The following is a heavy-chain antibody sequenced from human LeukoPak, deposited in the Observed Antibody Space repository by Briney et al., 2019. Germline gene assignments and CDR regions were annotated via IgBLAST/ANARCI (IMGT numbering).Heavy chain of an antibody. Sequence: ASVKVSCKASGYTFTSYGISWVRQAPGQGLEWMGWISAYNGNTNYAQKFQGRVTITADESTSTAYMELSSLRSEDTAVYYCARGRDLFDPWGQGTLVTVSS. CDR1: GYTFTSYG. V-gene: IGHV1-18*01. J-gene: IGHJ5*02. CDR2: ISAYNGNT. CDR3: ARGRDLFDP.